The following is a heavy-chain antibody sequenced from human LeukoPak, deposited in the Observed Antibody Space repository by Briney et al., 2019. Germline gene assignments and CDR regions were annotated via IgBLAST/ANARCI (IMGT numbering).Heavy chain of an antibody. CDR3: TTDFSSWYLSYYFDY. CDR1: GFTFSDAW. CDR2: IKSKTDGGTT. Sequence: GGSLRLSCAASGFTFSDAWMSWVRQAPGKWLEWVGRIKSKTDGGTTDYAAPVKGRFTISRDDSKNTLYLQMNSLKTEDTAVYYCTTDFSSWYLSYYFDYWGQGTLVTVSS. V-gene: IGHV3-15*01. D-gene: IGHD6-13*01. J-gene: IGHJ4*02.